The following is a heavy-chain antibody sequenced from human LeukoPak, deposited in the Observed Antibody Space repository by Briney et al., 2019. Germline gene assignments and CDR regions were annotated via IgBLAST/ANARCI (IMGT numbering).Heavy chain of an antibody. J-gene: IGHJ4*02. CDR2: INHSGST. CDR1: GGSFSGYY. Sequence: PSETLSLTCAVYGGSFSGYYWSWIRQPPGKELEWIGEINHSGSTNYNPSLKSRVTISVDTSKNQFSLKLSSVTAADTAVYYCARILLRYFDWLSYFDYWGQGTLVTVSS. D-gene: IGHD3-9*01. V-gene: IGHV4-34*01. CDR3: ARILLRYFDWLSYFDY.